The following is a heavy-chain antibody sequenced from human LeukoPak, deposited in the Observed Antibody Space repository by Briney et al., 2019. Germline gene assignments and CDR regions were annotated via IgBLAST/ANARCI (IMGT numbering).Heavy chain of an antibody. CDR3: ASTPTRDWPYYYYYGMDV. Sequence: SETLSLTCTVSGGSISSYYWSWIRQPPGKGLEWIGYIYYSGSTNYNPSLKSRVTISVDTSKNQFSLKLSSVTAADTAVYYCASTPTRDWPYYYYYGMDVWGQGTTVAVSS. CDR2: IYYSGST. D-gene: IGHD1-1*01. CDR1: GGSISSYY. V-gene: IGHV4-59*13. J-gene: IGHJ6*02.